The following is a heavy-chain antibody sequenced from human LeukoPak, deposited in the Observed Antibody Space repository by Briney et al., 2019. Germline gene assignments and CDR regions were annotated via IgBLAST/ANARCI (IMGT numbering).Heavy chain of an antibody. J-gene: IGHJ4*02. CDR1: GFTFSSYS. D-gene: IGHD3-10*01. V-gene: IGHV3-48*01. CDR2: ISSSSTI. CDR3: ARGGSMFGTYYYGSGSS. Sequence: GGSLRLSCAASGFTFSSYSVNWVRQAPGKGLEWVSYISSSSTIYYADSVKGRFTISRDNAKNSLYLQMNSLRAEDTAVYYCARGGSMFGTYYYGSGSSWGQGTLVTVSS.